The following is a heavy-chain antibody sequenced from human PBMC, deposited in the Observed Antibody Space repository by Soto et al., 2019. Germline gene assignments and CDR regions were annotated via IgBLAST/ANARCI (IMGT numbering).Heavy chain of an antibody. CDR3: ATLAYTKISYLYSLDI. D-gene: IGHD1-26*01. CDR2: ISYDESNK. CDR1: RFTFSSYG. J-gene: IGHJ6*02. Sequence: QVQLVESGGGVVQPGRSLRLSCAVSRFTFSSYGMHWVRQAPGKGLEWVAFISYDESNKYYADSVKGRFTISRDNSKNTLYLQMNRLRPEDTAVYYRATLAYTKISYLYSLDIWGQGTTVTVAS. V-gene: IGHV3-30*03.